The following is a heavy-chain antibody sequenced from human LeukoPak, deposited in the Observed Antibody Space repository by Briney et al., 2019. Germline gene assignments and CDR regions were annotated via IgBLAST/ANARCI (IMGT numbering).Heavy chain of an antibody. D-gene: IGHD6-13*01. CDR2: FYYSGST. CDR1: GGSITSSNYY. Sequence: SETLSLTCTVSGGSITSSNYYWGWIRQPPGKGLEWIGSFYYSGSTNYNPSLKSRVTISVDTSKNQFSLKLSSVTAADTAVYYCARGSTHFDYWGQGTLVTVSS. J-gene: IGHJ4*02. CDR3: ARGSTHFDY. V-gene: IGHV4-39*07.